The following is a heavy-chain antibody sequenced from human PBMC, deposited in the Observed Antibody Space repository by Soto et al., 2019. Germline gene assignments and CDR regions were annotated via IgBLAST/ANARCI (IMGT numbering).Heavy chain of an antibody. CDR1: GYTFTSYA. Sequence: PSVKVSCKASGYTFTSYAMHWVRQAPGQRLEWMGWINAGNGNTKYSQKFQGRVTITRDTSASTAYMELSSLRSEDTAVYYCAREDIVATVNDAFDIWGQGTMVTVSS. CDR3: AREDIVATVNDAFDI. J-gene: IGHJ3*02. CDR2: INAGNGNT. V-gene: IGHV1-3*01. D-gene: IGHD5-12*01.